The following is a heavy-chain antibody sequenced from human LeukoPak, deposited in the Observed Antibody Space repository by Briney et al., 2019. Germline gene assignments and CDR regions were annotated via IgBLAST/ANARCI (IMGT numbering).Heavy chain of an antibody. D-gene: IGHD1-1*01. Sequence: SETLSLTCSVSDDSITMYYWTWIRQPPGKGLEWIGYVDHTGSTNFNPSLNGRVSISRDTTNNLLSLRLRSVTAADTAVYFCARGRVSSSTWYSTYYYYFYMDVWGKGTTVTVSS. CDR1: DDSITMYY. J-gene: IGHJ6*03. V-gene: IGHV4-59*01. CDR3: ARGRVSSSTWYSTYYYYFYMDV. CDR2: VDHTGST.